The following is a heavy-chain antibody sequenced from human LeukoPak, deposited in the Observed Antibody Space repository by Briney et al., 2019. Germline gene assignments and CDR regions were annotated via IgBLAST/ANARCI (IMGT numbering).Heavy chain of an antibody. D-gene: IGHD6-13*01. V-gene: IGHV1-2*02. J-gene: IGHJ4*02. Sequence: ASVKVSCKASGYTFTGYYMHWVRQAPGQGLEWMGGINPNSGGTKYAQKFQGRVTMTRDTSISTAYLELSRLRSDDPAVYYCSRDPTPPRAAYYFDYWGQGTLVTVSS. CDR3: SRDPTPPRAAYYFDY. CDR1: GYTFTGYY. CDR2: INPNSGGT.